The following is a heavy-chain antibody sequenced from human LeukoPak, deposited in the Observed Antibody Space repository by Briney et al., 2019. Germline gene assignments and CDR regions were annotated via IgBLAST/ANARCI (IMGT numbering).Heavy chain of an antibody. J-gene: IGHJ5*02. CDR2: INPNTGST. Sequence: ASVKVSCKASGYTFTGYFMHWVRQAPGQGLEWMGWINPNTGSTNYAPKFQGRVTMTTDTSTSTAYMELRSLRSDDTAVYYCARDRDNYSSGPYWFDPWGQGTLVTVSS. CDR1: GYTFTGYF. CDR3: ARDRDNYSSGPYWFDP. V-gene: IGHV1-2*02. D-gene: IGHD6-19*01.